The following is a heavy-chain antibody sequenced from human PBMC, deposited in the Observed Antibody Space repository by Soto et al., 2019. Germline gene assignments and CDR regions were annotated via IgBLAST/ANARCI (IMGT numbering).Heavy chain of an antibody. Sequence: SETLSLTCTVSGGSISSSAYYWGWIRQPPGKGLEWIGSIYYSGSTYYNSSLKSRVTMSVDTSKNQFSLKLTSVTAADTAVFYCARHSSGSWVYYYYMDVWGKGTTVTVSS. CDR3: ARHSSGSWVYYYYMDV. CDR2: IYYSGST. CDR1: GGSISSSAYY. D-gene: IGHD3-10*01. V-gene: IGHV4-39*01. J-gene: IGHJ6*03.